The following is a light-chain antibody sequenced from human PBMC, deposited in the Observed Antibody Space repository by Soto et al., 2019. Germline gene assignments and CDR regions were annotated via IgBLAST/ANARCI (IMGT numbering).Light chain of an antibody. CDR1: SSEVGGYNY. V-gene: IGLV2-14*01. CDR2: EVS. Sequence: QSALTQPASVSGSPGQSITISCTGTSSEVGGYNYVSWYQQHPGKAPKLMIYEVSNRPSGVSNRFSGSKSGNTASLTISGLQAEAEADYYCSSYTSSSTPWVFGGGTKLTVL. J-gene: IGLJ3*02. CDR3: SSYTSSSTPWV.